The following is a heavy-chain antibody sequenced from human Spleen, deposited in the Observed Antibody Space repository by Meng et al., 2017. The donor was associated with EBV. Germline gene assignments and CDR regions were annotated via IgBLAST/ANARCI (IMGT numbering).Heavy chain of an antibody. CDR2: TNEDGGIT. Sequence: GQLVEAGGGLVQPGGSLGLSCAASGFSFSNYWMHWVRQVPGKGLVWVSRTNEDGGITNYADSVKGRFTISRDNTKNTLYLQMNSLRAEDTAVYFCSRDLVGSDDDWGQGTLVTVSS. J-gene: IGHJ4*02. CDR1: GFSFSNYW. D-gene: IGHD6-25*01. V-gene: IGHV3-74*01. CDR3: SRDLVGSDDD.